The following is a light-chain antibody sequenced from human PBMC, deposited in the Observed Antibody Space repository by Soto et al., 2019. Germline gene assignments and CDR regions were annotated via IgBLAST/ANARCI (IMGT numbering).Light chain of an antibody. CDR3: QQRSNWLAIT. CDR2: DAS. CDR1: QSVSSY. Sequence: EILLRHSRATLSLYPGERATRSCRASQSVSSYLAWYQQKPGQAPRLLIYDASNRATGIPARFSGSGSGTDFTLTISSLEPEDFAVYYCQQRSNWLAITSAQRTRLEI. J-gene: IGKJ5*01. V-gene: IGKV3-11*01.